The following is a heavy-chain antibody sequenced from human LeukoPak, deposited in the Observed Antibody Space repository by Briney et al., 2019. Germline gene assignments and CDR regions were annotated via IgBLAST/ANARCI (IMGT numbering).Heavy chain of an antibody. Sequence: LGGSLRLSCAASGFPFSSYWMHWVRQVPGKGLLWVSRINSDGSATIYADSVRGRFTISRDNSKNTLYLQMNSLRAEDTAVYYCARGPLPTTRAFDIWGQGTLVTVSS. J-gene: IGHJ3*02. CDR1: GFPFSSYW. CDR2: INSDGSAT. V-gene: IGHV3-74*01. CDR3: ARGPLPTTRAFDI. D-gene: IGHD1-1*01.